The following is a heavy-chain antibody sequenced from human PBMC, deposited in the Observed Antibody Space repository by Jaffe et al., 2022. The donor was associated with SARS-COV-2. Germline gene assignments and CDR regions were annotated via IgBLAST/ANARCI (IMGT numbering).Heavy chain of an antibody. Sequence: QVQLVESGGGVVQPGRSLRLSCAASGFTFSSYGMHWVRQAPGKGLEWVAVIWYDGSNKYYADSVKGRFTISRDNSKNTLYLQMNSLRAEDTAVYYCAKAARMVATAVDYWGQGTLVTVSS. V-gene: IGHV3-33*06. J-gene: IGHJ4*02. D-gene: IGHD2-15*01. CDR2: IWYDGSNK. CDR3: AKAARMVATAVDY. CDR1: GFTFSSYG.